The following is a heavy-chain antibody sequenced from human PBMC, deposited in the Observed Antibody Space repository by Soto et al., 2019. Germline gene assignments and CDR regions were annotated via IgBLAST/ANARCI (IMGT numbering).Heavy chain of an antibody. Sequence: SVKVSCKASGATFMNSAITWVRQAPGQGPGWVGMIIPIFGSTNSAPKLRGRVTFTADTSTSTAFMEVTRLKSNDTAVYYCATSSGRSGQYGALPDNWGQGTLVTVSS. J-gene: IGHJ4*02. CDR3: ATSSGRSGQYGALPDN. CDR2: IIPIFGST. D-gene: IGHD3-10*01. CDR1: GATFMNSA. V-gene: IGHV1-69*06.